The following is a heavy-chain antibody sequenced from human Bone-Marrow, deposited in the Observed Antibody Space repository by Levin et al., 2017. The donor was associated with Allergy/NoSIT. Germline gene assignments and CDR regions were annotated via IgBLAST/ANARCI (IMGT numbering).Heavy chain of an antibody. J-gene: IGHJ4*02. Sequence: GGSLRLSCAASGFTFSSYGMHWVRQAPGKGLEWVAVIWYDGSNKYYADSVKGRFTISRDNSKNTLYLQMNSLRAEDTAVYYCAREVIRFGDTGHFDYWGQGTLVTVSS. CDR1: GFTFSSYG. CDR3: AREVIRFGDTGHFDY. D-gene: IGHD3-10*01. V-gene: IGHV3-33*01. CDR2: IWYDGSNK.